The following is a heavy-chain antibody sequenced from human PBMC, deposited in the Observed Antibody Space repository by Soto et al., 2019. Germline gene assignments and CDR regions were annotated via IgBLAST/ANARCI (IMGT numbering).Heavy chain of an antibody. V-gene: IGHV3-30*03. D-gene: IGHD6-6*01. J-gene: IGHJ4*02. Sequence: VGSLRLSCAASGFTFSSYGMHWVRQAPGKGLEWVAVISYDGSNKYYADSVKGRFTISRDNSKNTLYLQMNSLRAEDTAVYYCATEKSIAARPFDYWGQGTLVTVSS. CDR1: GFTFSSYG. CDR2: ISYDGSNK. CDR3: ATEKSIAARPFDY.